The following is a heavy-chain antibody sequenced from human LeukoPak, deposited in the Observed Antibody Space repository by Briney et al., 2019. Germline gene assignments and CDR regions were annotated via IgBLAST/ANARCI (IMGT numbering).Heavy chain of an antibody. Sequence: SQTLSLTCTVSGGSISSGGYYWSWIRQHPGKGLEWIGYIYYSGSTYYNPSLKSRVTISVDTSKNQFSLKLSSVTAADTAVYYCARGKVLRFLEWLLQPYFDYWGQGTLVTVSS. D-gene: IGHD3-3*01. CDR1: GGSISSGGYY. CDR2: IYYSGST. CDR3: ARGKVLRFLEWLLQPYFDY. J-gene: IGHJ4*02. V-gene: IGHV4-31*03.